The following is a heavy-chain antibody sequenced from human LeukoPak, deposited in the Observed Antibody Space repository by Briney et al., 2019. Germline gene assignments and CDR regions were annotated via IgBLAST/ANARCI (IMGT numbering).Heavy chain of an antibody. V-gene: IGHV5-51*01. D-gene: IGHD2-15*01. CDR3: ARLPPDRWFDY. CDR1: GYSFTSYR. J-gene: IGHJ4*02. Sequence: GESLKISCNGSGYSFTSYRNGLVRQMPGEGLELMGIIYSDDSDTRYSPSLQGQVTIPADKSISTAYLQWSSLKASDTAMYYCARLPPDRWFDYWGQGTLVTVSS. CDR2: IYSDDSDT.